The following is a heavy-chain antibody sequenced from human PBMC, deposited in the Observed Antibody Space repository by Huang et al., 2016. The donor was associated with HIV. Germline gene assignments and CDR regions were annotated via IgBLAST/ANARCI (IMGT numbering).Heavy chain of an antibody. CDR2: IYPADSDT. J-gene: IGHJ4*02. CDR1: GYSFTNYW. CDR3: ARSEVLVTAVPFDH. Sequence: EVQLVQSDAEVKKPGESLKISCRGSGYSFTNYWIGWVRQRPGEGLEWMGVIYPADSDTRYSPSFQGQVTFSADKSTRTAYLQWSSLRASDTAIYYCARSEVLVTAVPFDHWGQGTLVTVSS. V-gene: IGHV5-51*03. D-gene: IGHD2-21*02.